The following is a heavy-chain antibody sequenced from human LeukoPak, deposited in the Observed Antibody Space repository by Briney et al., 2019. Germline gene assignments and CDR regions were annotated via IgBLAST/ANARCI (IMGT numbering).Heavy chain of an antibody. CDR3: AKSTGTYSSSWPDGTSYWYFDL. V-gene: IGHV3-23*01. CDR1: GFTFSSYA. CDR2: ISGSGGST. J-gene: IGHJ2*01. D-gene: IGHD6-13*01. Sequence: PGGSLRLSCAASGFTFSSYAMSWVRQAPGKGLEWVSAISGSGGSTYYADSVKGRFTISRDNSKNTLYLQMNSLRAEDTAVYYCAKSTGTYSSSWPDGTSYWYFDLWGRGTLVTVSS.